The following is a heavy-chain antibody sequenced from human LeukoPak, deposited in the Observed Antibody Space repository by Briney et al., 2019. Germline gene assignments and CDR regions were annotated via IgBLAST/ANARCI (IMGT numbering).Heavy chain of an antibody. CDR1: GGSISSGGYS. CDR2: IYHSGST. CDR3: ARDPRYRSETIAVAGIDY. V-gene: IGHV4-30-2*01. Sequence: PSQTLSLTCAVSGGSISSGGYSWSWIRQPPGKGLEWIGYIYHSGSTYYNPSLKSRVTISVDKSKNQFSLKLSSVTAADTAVYYCARDPRYRSETIAVAGIDYWGQGTLVTVSS. D-gene: IGHD6-19*01. J-gene: IGHJ4*02.